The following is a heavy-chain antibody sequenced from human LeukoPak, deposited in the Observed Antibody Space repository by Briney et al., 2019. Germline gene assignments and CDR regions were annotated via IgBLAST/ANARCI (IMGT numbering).Heavy chain of an antibody. CDR3: ARVDYSSSWYWFDP. Sequence: PSETLSLTCTVSGGSISSYYWSWIRQPPGKGLEWIGYIYYSGSTNYNPSLKSRVTISVDTSTNQFSLKPSSVTAADTAVSYCARVDYSSSWYWFDPWGQGTLVTVSS. D-gene: IGHD6-13*01. J-gene: IGHJ5*02. CDR2: IYYSGST. CDR1: GGSISSYY. V-gene: IGHV4-59*01.